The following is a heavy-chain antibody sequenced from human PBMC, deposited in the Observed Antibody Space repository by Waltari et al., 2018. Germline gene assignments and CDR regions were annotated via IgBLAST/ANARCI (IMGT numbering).Heavy chain of an antibody. V-gene: IGHV4-34*01. D-gene: IGHD3-3*01. CDR2: INHSGST. CDR3: ADRFWSSR. Sequence: QVQLQQWGAGLLKPSEPLSLTCAVYGGSFSGYYWSWIRQPPGKGLEWIGEINHSGSTNYNPSLKSRVTISVDTSKNQFSLKLSSVTSAYTAVYYCADRFWSSRWGPGTLVTVSS. J-gene: IGHJ4*02. CDR1: GGSFSGYY.